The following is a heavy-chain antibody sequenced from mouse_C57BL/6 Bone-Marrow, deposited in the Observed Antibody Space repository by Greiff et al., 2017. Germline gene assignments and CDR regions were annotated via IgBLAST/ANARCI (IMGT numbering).Heavy chain of an antibody. J-gene: IGHJ4*01. D-gene: IGHD2-10*01. CDR3: AKWESYWAMDY. CDR2: FHPYNDDT. V-gene: IGHV1-47*01. CDR1: GYTFTTYP. Sequence: QVQLKESGAELVKPGASVKMSCKASGYTFTTYPIEWMKQNHGKSLEWIGNFHPYNDDTKYNEKFKGKATLTVEKSSSTVYLELRRLTSDDSAVFYCAKWESYWAMDYWGQGTSVTVSS.